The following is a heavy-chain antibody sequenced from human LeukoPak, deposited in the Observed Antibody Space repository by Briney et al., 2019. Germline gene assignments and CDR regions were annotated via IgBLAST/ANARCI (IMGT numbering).Heavy chain of an antibody. CDR1: GMTFSSFG. J-gene: IGHJ4*02. D-gene: IGHD2-2*01. Sequence: PGRSLRLSCAASGMTFSSFGMHWVRQAPGKGLEWVAFIWYDGSNKYYADSVKGRFTISRDSAKNTLYLQMNSLRAEDTAVYYCARDPYEERQYCCGTSCDCWGRGTLVTVSS. CDR2: IWYDGSNK. V-gene: IGHV3-33*01. CDR3: ARDPYEERQYCCGTSCDC.